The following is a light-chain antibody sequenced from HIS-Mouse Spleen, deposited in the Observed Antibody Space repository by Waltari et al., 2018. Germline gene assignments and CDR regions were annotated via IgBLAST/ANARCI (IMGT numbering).Light chain of an antibody. CDR2: EGN. CDR3: CSYGGSNNVV. Sequence: QSALTQPASVSGSPGQSITISCTGTSSDDGSYNLVSWYQQQPGKAPKLMIYEGNKRASRLSKRFCCTQASNPASPTIAGLQADEADYYYYCSYGGSNNVVFGGGTKLTVL. CDR1: SSDDGSYNL. V-gene: IGLV2-23*01. J-gene: IGLJ2*01.